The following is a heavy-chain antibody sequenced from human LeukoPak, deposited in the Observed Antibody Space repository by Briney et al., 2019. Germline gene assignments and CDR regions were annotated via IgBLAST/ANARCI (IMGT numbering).Heavy chain of an antibody. D-gene: IGHD2/OR15-2a*01. V-gene: IGHV1-2*02. CDR2: INPITGGT. CDR1: GYTFTGYY. J-gene: IGHJ4*02. Sequence: WASVKVSCKASGYTFTGYYLHWVRQAPGQGLEWMGWINPITGGTNYAQRFQGRVTMTRDTSISTVYMELSRLRSDDTAVYYCARPYCNSRSCHDYFDYWGQGTLVTVSS. CDR3: ARPYCNSRSCHDYFDY.